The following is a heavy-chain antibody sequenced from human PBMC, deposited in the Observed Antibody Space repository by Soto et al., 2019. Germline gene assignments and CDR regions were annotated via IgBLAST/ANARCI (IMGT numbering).Heavy chain of an antibody. Sequence: QVQFMQSGGGVVQPGKSLRLSCATSGITFSRYAMHWVRQAPGKRLEWVAVVFFDGNYKNYGDSVKGRFTVSRDNSKNTTYLLMHGLRPEDTAVYYCTKGGTVPFDYWGQGSLVTVSS. CDR3: TKGGTVPFDY. V-gene: IGHV3-30*18. CDR2: VFFDGNYK. CDR1: GITFSRYA. J-gene: IGHJ4*02. D-gene: IGHD3-16*01.